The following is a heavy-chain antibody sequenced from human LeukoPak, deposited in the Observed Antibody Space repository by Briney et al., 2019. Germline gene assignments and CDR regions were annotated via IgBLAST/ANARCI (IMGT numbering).Heavy chain of an antibody. CDR2: IRSKANSYAT. V-gene: IGHV3-73*01. D-gene: IGHD3-10*01. CDR3: TTKIPHYYGSGSYQDY. CDR1: GFTFSGSA. Sequence: GGSLRLSCAASGFTFSGSAMHWVRQASGKGLEWVGRIRSKANSYATAYAASVKGRFTISRDDSKNTAYLQMNSLKTEDTAVYYCTTKIPHYYGSGSYQDYWGQGTLVTVSS. J-gene: IGHJ4*02.